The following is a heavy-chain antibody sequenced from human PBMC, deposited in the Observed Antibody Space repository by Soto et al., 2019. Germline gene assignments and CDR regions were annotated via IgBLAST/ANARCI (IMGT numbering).Heavy chain of an antibody. J-gene: IGHJ4*02. CDR1: GGSISSGDYS. V-gene: IGHV4-30-2*01. D-gene: IGHD6-6*01. CDR3: AGGIAARPLGY. CDR2: IYHSGST. Sequence: QLQLQESGSGLVKPSQTLSLTCAVSGGSISSGDYSWSWIRQPPGKGLEWIGYIYHSGSTYYNPSLTSRVTISVDRSKNQFSLKLSSVTAADTAVYYCAGGIAARPLGYWGQGTLVTVSS.